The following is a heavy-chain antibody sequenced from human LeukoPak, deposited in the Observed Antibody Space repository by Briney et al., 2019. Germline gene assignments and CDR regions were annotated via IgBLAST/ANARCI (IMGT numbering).Heavy chain of an antibody. J-gene: IGHJ4*02. D-gene: IGHD5-18*01. CDR1: GVSINTCCYY. CDR2: KYYSGST. Sequence: PSATLSLTCDVSGVSINTCCYYWTWIRQPPGKGLEWIGYKYYSGSTRYNSSLRSRLTISLDSSKNQFSLRLTSVTAADTAVYYCARGRSYGFDFDSWGPGTLVIVSS. CDR3: ARGRSYGFDFDS. V-gene: IGHV4-61*01.